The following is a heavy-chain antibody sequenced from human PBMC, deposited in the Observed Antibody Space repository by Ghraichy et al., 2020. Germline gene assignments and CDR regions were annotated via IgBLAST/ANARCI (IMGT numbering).Heavy chain of an antibody. J-gene: IGHJ4*02. Sequence: GGSLRLSCTASGFTFGDYAMSWVRQAPGKGLEWVGFIRSKAYGGTTEYAASVKGRFTISRDDSKSIAYLQMNSLKTEDTAVYYCTRVSSGLAADDYWGQGTLVTVSS. CDR2: IRSKAYGGTT. CDR1: GFTFGDYA. CDR3: TRVSSGLAADDY. D-gene: IGHD6-13*01. V-gene: IGHV3-49*04.